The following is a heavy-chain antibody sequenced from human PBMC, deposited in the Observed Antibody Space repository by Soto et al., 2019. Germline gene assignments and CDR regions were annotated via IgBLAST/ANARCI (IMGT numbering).Heavy chain of an antibody. V-gene: IGHV3-21*01. J-gene: IGHJ6*02. D-gene: IGHD2-21*01. CDR2: ISSSSSYI. Sequence: WGSLRLSCAASGFTFSSYSMNWVRQAPGKGLEWVSSISSSSSYIYYADSVKGRFTISRHNAKNSLYLQMNSLRAEDTAVYYCARDDSYYGMDVWGQGTTVTVSS. CDR1: GFTFSSYS. CDR3: ARDDSYYGMDV.